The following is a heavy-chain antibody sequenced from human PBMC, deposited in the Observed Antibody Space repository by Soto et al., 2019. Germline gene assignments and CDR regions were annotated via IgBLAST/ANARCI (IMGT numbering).Heavy chain of an antibody. J-gene: IGHJ4*02. CDR3: ATPSGSYIKWDY. CDR1: GGSISSSSYY. D-gene: IGHD1-26*01. CDR2: IYYSGST. Sequence: SETLSLTCTVSGGSISSSSYYWGWIRQPPGKGLEWIGSIYYSGSTYYNPSLKSRVTISVDTSKNQFSLKLSSVTAADTAVYYCATPSGSYIKWDYWGQGTLVTVSS. V-gene: IGHV4-39*01.